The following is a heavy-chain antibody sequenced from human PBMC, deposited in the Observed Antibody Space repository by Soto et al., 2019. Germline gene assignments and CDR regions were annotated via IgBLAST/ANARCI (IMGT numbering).Heavy chain of an antibody. CDR1: GGTFSSYA. V-gene: IGHV1-69*13. CDR3: AQPRIAAAGKASFDY. D-gene: IGHD6-13*01. Sequence: AASVKVSCKASGGTFSSYAISWVRQAPGQGLEWMGGIIPIFGTANYAQKFQGRVTITADESTSTAYMELSSLRSEDTAVYYCAQPRIAAAGKASFDYWGQGTLVTVS. J-gene: IGHJ4*02. CDR2: IIPIFGTA.